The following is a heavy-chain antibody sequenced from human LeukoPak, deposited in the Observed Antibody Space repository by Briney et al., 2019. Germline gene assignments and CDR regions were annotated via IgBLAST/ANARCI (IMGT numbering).Heavy chain of an antibody. CDR2: TGGGDT. Sequence: PGGSLRLSCSASGFTFSNFAISWVRQAPGKGLEWVSSTGGGDTHYADSVKGRFTISRDDSRSTVDLQMSSLRAEDTAVYYCAKDGQAFNSMYDYFDSWGQGTLVTVSS. D-gene: IGHD2-8*01. V-gene: IGHV3-23*01. CDR1: GFTFSNFA. J-gene: IGHJ4*02. CDR3: AKDGQAFNSMYDYFDS.